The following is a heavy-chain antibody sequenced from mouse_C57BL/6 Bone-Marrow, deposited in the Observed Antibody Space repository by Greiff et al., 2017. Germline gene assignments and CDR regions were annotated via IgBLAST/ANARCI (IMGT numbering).Heavy chain of an antibody. CDR3: ARWRYGSSYDWDFGV. V-gene: IGHV1-53*01. CDR2: INPSNGGT. J-gene: IGHJ1*03. D-gene: IGHD1-1*01. CDR1: GYTFTSYW. Sequence: QVQLQQPGTELVKPGASVKLSCKASGYTFTSYWMHWVKQRPGQGLEWIGNINPSNGGTNYNEKFKGKATVTVDKSSSTAYMQLSSLTSEDSAVYYCARWRYGSSYDWDFGVWGTGTTVTVS.